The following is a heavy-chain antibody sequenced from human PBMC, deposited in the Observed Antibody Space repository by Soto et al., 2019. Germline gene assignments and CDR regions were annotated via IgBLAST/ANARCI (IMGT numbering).Heavy chain of an antibody. V-gene: IGHV5-51*01. D-gene: IGHD2-2*01. CDR2: IYPGDSDT. J-gene: IGHJ4*02. Sequence: GESLKISCKGSGYSFTNYWIGWVRQMPGKGLEWMGIIYPGDSDTRYSPSFQGQVTISADKSINTAYLQWSSLKASDTAMYYFARDKCSSTTSYGFGYWGQGTQVTVSS. CDR1: GYSFTNYW. CDR3: ARDKCSSTTSYGFGY.